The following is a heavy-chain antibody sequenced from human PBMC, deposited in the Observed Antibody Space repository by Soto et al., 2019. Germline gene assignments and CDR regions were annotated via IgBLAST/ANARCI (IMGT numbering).Heavy chain of an antibody. CDR1: GFTFSSYG. V-gene: IGHV3-33*01. CDR3: ARVRNIVGATAAFDI. CDR2: IWYDGSNK. Sequence: GGSLRLSCAASGFTFSSYGMHWVRQAPGKGLEWVAAIWYDGSNKYYADSVKGRFTISRDNSKNTLYLQMNSLRAEDTAVYYCARVRNIVGATAAFDIWGQGTMVTVSS. D-gene: IGHD1-26*01. J-gene: IGHJ3*02.